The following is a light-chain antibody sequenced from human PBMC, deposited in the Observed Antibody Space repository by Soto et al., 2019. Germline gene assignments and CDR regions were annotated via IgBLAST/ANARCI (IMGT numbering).Light chain of an antibody. CDR3: QQLNTYPRT. CDR1: QSISSY. CDR2: AAS. J-gene: IGKJ3*01. V-gene: IGKV1-39*01. Sequence: DIQMTQSPSSLSASVGDRVTITCRASQSISSYLNWYQQKPGKAPKLLIYAASSLQSGVPSRFSGSGSGTDFTLTISSLQPEDFATYYCQQLNTYPRTFGPGTEVDVK.